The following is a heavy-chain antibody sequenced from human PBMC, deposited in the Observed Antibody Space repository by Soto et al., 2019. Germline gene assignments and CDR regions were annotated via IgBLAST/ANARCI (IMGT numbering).Heavy chain of an antibody. CDR2: IYYSGST. Sequence: SETLSLTCTVSGGSISSSSYYWGWIRQPPGKGLEWIGSIYYSGSTYYNPSLKSRVTISVDTSKNQFSLKLSSVTAADTAVYYCARTLVVAAAYNWFDPWGQGTLVTVSS. CDR3: ARTLVVAAAYNWFDP. CDR1: GGSISSSSYY. V-gene: IGHV4-39*01. J-gene: IGHJ5*02. D-gene: IGHD2-15*01.